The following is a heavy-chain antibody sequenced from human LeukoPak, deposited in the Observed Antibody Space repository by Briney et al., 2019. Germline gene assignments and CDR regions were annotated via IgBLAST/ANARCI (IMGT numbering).Heavy chain of an antibody. CDR1: GFSFSSAW. CDR3: TTEYWGSNY. V-gene: IGHV3-15*07. D-gene: IGHD7-27*01. CDR2: IKGNTNGRTT. Sequence: GGSLRLSCAGSGFSFSSAWMNWVRQAPGKGLEWVGLIKGNTNGRTTAYAAPVKGRFTISRDDSKNTLYLQMDSLKTEDTGVYYCTTEYWGSNYWGQGTLVTVSS. J-gene: IGHJ4*02.